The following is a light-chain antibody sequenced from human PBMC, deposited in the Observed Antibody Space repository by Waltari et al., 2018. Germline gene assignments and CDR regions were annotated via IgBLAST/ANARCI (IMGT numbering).Light chain of an antibody. CDR2: SNN. CDR3: AAWDDSLNGV. CDR1: TSNIGSYT. V-gene: IGLV1-44*01. J-gene: IGLJ3*02. Sequence: QSVLTQPPSASGTPGQRVTIPCSGRTSNIGSYTVNWYQQLPGTAPKLRIYSNNQRPSGVPDRFSGSKSGTSASLAISGLQSEDEADYFCAAWDDSLNGVFGGGTRLTVL.